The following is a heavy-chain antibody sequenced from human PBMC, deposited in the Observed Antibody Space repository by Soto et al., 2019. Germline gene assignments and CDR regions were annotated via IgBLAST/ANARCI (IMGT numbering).Heavy chain of an antibody. CDR1: GFTFSNYG. D-gene: IGHD4-17*01. J-gene: IGHJ6*02. CDR2: IWYDGSGQ. V-gene: IGHV3-33*03. Sequence: QVQLVESGGGLVQPGRSLRLSCVVSGFTFSNYGMHWVRQAPGKGLEWVADIWYDGSGQRYAGSVQGRFTISRDNSKNTLYLQINSLRVEDTAVYYCGKDAVSRKYYGHSLDVWGQGTTVTVSS. CDR3: GKDAVSRKYYGHSLDV.